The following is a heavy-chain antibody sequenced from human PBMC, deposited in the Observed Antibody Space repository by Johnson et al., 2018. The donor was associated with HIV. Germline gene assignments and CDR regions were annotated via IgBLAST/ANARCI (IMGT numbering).Heavy chain of an antibody. J-gene: IGHJ3*02. CDR3: ARPSVMTTLTTTPWAFDI. CDR2: IRYDGSNK. CDR1: GFTFGDYA. Sequence: QVQLVESGGGLVQPGRSLRLSCTASGFTFGDYAMSWVRQATGKGLEWVAFIRYDGSNKYYADSVKGRFTISRDNSKNTLYLQMNSLIVDDTAVYHCARPSVMTTLTTTPWAFDIWGQGTMVTVSS. D-gene: IGHD4-17*01. V-gene: IGHV3-30*02.